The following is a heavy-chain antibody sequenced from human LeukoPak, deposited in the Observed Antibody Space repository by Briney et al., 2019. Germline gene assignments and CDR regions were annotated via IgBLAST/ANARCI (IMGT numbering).Heavy chain of an antibody. J-gene: IGHJ4*02. D-gene: IGHD1-26*01. V-gene: IGHV3-21*06. CDR2: ISTNSNYI. Sequence: GGSLRLSCAASGFTFSDYNMNWVRQAPGKGREWVSSISTNSNYIYYADSLKGRLTISRDNANNSLYLQMNSLRAEDTAVYYCARVPSGSYPIDYWGQGTLVTVSS. CDR1: GFTFSDYN. CDR3: ARVPSGSYPIDY.